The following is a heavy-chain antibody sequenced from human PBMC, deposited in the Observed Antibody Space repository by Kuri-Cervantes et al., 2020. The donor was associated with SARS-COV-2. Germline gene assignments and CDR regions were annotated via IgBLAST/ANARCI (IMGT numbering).Heavy chain of an antibody. V-gene: IGHV3-9*01. CDR2: ISWNSGSI. CDR3: AKDYYGSGTHAFDI. D-gene: IGHD3-10*01. Sequence: GGSLRLSCAASGFTFDDYAMHWVRQAPGKGLEWVSGISWNSGSIGYADSVKGRFTISRDNAKNSLYLQMNSPRAEDTALYYCAKDYYGSGTHAFDIWGQGTMVTVSS. CDR1: GFTFDDYA. J-gene: IGHJ3*02.